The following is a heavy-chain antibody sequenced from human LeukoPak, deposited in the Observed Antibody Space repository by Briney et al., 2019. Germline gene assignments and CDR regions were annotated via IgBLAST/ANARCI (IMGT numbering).Heavy chain of an antibody. CDR3: ARVYYDILTGYYADY. CDR2: INPNSGGT. D-gene: IGHD3-9*01. V-gene: IGHV1-2*02. Sequence: ASVKVSCKASGYTFTGYYMHWVRQAPGQGPEWMGWINPNSGGTKYVQKFQGRVTMTRDTSISTAYMELSRLRSDDTAVYYCARVYYDILTGYYADYWGQGTLVTVSS. J-gene: IGHJ4*02. CDR1: GYTFTGYY.